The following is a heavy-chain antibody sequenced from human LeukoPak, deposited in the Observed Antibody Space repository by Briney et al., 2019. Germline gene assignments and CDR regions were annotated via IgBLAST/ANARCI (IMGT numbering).Heavy chain of an antibody. D-gene: IGHD3-10*01. CDR1: GGSISSYY. CDR2: IYTSGST. CDR3: ARDGSGSYYKEDY. J-gene: IGHJ4*02. V-gene: IGHV4-4*07. Sequence: KASETLSLTCTVSGGSISSYYWSWIRQPAGKGLEWIGRIYTSGSTNYNPSLKSRVTISVDTSKNQFSLKLRSVTAADTAVYYCARDGSGSYYKEDYWGRGILVTVSS.